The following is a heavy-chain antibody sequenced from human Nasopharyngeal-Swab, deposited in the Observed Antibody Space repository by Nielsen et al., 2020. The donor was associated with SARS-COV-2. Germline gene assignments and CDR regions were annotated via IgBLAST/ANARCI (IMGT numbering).Heavy chain of an antibody. D-gene: IGHD1-26*01. J-gene: IGHJ6*03. Sequence: GGSLRLSCAAPGFTFSSYSMNWVRQAPGKGLEWVSSISSSSSYIYYADSVKGRFTISRDNAKNSLYLQMNSLRAEDTAVYYCARVGGATNHYYYYMDVWGKGTTVTVSS. CDR2: ISSSSSYI. CDR1: GFTFSSYS. V-gene: IGHV3-21*01. CDR3: ARVGGATNHYYYYMDV.